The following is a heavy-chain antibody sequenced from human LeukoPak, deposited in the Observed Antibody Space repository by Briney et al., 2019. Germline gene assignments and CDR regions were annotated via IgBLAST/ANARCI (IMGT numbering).Heavy chain of an antibody. D-gene: IGHD5-12*01. CDR1: GFTFSSYS. Sequence: PGGSLRLSCAASGFTFSSYSMNWVRQAPGKGLEWVSSISSSSSYIYYADSVKGRFTISRDNAKNSLYLQMNSLRAEDTAVYYCARDYLPRHEWLRLSFLHYYYGMDVWGQGTTVTVSS. J-gene: IGHJ6*02. CDR2: ISSSSSYI. CDR3: ARDYLPRHEWLRLSFLHYYYGMDV. V-gene: IGHV3-21*01.